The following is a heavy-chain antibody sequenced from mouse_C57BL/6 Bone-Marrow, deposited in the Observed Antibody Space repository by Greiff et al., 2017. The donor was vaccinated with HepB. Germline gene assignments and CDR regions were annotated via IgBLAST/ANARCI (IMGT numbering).Heavy chain of an antibody. CDR3: ARVRGYYYGYFDY. D-gene: IGHD1-1*01. J-gene: IGHJ2*01. CDR2: INPGSGGT. CDR1: GYAFTNYL. Sequence: VQLVESGAELVRPGTSVKVSCKASGYAFTNYLIEWVKQRPGQGLEWIGVINPGSGGTNYNEKFKGKATLTADKSSSTAYMQLSSLTSEDSAVYFCARVRGYYYGYFDYWGQGTTLTVSS. V-gene: IGHV1-54*01.